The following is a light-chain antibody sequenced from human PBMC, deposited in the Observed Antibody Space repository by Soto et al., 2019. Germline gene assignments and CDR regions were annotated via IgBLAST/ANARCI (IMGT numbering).Light chain of an antibody. CDR1: QSVSSSY. J-gene: IGKJ1*01. Sequence: EIVLTQSPGTLSLSPGERATLSCRASQSVSSSYLAWYQQKPGQAPRLLIYGASSRATGIPDRLSGSGSGPEFTLTISRLEPEDFAVYYFQQYGSSRWTFGQGTKVDIK. V-gene: IGKV3-20*01. CDR3: QQYGSSRWT. CDR2: GAS.